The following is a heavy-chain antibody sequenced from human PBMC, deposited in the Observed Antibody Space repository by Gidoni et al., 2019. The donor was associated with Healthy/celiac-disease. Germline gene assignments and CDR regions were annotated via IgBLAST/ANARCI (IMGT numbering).Heavy chain of an antibody. CDR2: ISSSSSYI. D-gene: IGHD3-9*01. CDR1: GFTFSSYS. J-gene: IGHJ6*02. V-gene: IGHV3-21*01. Sequence: EVQLVESGGGLVKPGGSLRLSCAASGFTFSSYSMNWVRQAPGKGLEWVSSISSSSSYIYYADSVKGRFTISRDNAKNSLYLQMNSLRAEDTAVYYCARDLPITYYDILTGYYTHYYYYGMDVWGQGTTVTVSS. CDR3: ARDLPITYYDILTGYYTHYYYYGMDV.